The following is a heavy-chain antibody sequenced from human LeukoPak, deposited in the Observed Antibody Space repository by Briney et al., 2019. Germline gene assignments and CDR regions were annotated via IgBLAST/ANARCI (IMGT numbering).Heavy chain of an antibody. J-gene: IGHJ4*02. CDR3: ARGEAMVRGVNPFDY. V-gene: IGHV1-18*01. Sequence: ASVKVSCKASGGTFSSYAISWVRQAPGQGLEWMGWISAYNGNTNYAQKLQGRVTMTTDTSTSTAYMELRSLRSDDTAVYYCARGEAMVRGVNPFDYWGQGTLVTASS. CDR2: ISAYNGNT. D-gene: IGHD3-10*01. CDR1: GGTFSSYA.